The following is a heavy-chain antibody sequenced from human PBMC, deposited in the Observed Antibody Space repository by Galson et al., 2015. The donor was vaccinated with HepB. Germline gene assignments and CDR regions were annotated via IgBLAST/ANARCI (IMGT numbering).Heavy chain of an antibody. Sequence: SRRLSCAAAGLTFRSFSVNWVRQAPGQGLEWVSYIRGRSHTICYADSVKGRFTISRDTARTSLHLQMSRLRDEDTAVYYCATDYFDSGSHYRTQYYSYYGLDVWGQGTKVSVSS. CDR3: ATDYFDSGSHYRTQYYSYYGLDV. V-gene: IGHV3-48*02. CDR2: IRGRSHTI. CDR1: GLTFRSFS. D-gene: IGHD3-10*01. J-gene: IGHJ6*02.